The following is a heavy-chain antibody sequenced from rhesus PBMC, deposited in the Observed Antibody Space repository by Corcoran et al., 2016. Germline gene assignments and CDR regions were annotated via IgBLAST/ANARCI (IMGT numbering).Heavy chain of an antibody. D-gene: IGHD6S26*01. J-gene: IGHJ4*01. Sequence: QLQLQESGPGLVKPSETLSLTCAVSGGSISSNYWSWIRQPPGKGLEWIGRISGSGGSTDYNPSLKSRVTISTDTSKHQFSLKLSSVTAADTAVYYCARDQGSYSSGWSGNFDYWGQGVLVTVSS. CDR2: ISGSGGST. CDR3: ARDQGSYSSGWSGNFDY. V-gene: IGHV4-173*01. CDR1: GGSISSNY.